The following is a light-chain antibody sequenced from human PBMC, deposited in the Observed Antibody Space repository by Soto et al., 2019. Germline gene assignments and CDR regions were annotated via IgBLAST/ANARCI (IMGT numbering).Light chain of an antibody. CDR1: QSFSSIY. CDR3: QQYGNSWT. Sequence: EIVLTQSPGTLSLSPGERATLSCRASQSFSSIYLAWYQQKPGQAPRLLIYGASNRANGISDRFSGSGSGTDFTLAISRLEPEDFAVYYCQQYGNSWTFGQGTKGEIK. CDR2: GAS. V-gene: IGKV3-20*01. J-gene: IGKJ1*01.